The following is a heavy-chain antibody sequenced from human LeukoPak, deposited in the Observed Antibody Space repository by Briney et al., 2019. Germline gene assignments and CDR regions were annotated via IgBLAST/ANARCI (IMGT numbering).Heavy chain of an antibody. J-gene: IGHJ3*02. CDR3: AREGAAAGYDDAFDI. CDR2: IYSGGST. CDR1: GFTVSSNY. V-gene: IGHV3-66*01. D-gene: IGHD6-13*01. Sequence: GGSLRLSCAASGFTVSSNYMSWVRQAPGKGLEWVSVIYSGGSTYYADSVMGRFTISRDNSKNTLYLQMNSLRAEDTAVYYCAREGAAAGYDDAFDIWGQGTMVTVSS.